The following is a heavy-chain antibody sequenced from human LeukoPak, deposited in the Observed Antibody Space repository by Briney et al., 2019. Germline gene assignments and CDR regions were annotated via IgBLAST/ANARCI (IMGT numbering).Heavy chain of an antibody. D-gene: IGHD2-2*01. CDR2: INARGDT. Sequence: PSETLSLTCAVDGWSLNDYYWNWSRQPPGKGLEWIGEINARGDTNFNPSLKSRVTISVDTSKNQFSLRLTSMIAADTAVYYCARGQVPAARGYNWFDPWGQGTLVTVSS. V-gene: IGHV4-34*01. CDR3: ARGQVPAARGYNWFDP. J-gene: IGHJ5*02. CDR1: GWSLNDYY.